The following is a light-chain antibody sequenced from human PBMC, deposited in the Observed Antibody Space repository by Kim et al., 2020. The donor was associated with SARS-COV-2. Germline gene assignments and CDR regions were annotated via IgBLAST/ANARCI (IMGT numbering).Light chain of an antibody. V-gene: IGKV3-20*01. CDR1: QTIYSNY. CDR2: AAS. J-gene: IGKJ2*01. Sequence: WSPGERATLSLRASQTIYSNYLAWYQQKPGQTPRLLIYAASSGAAGIPDRYSGSGSGTDFTLTINRLEPEDFAVYYCQQYVSSPYTFGQGTKLEI. CDR3: QQYVSSPYT.